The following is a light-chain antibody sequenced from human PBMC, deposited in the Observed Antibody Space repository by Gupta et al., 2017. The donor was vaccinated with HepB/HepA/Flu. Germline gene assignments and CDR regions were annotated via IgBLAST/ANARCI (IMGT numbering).Light chain of an antibody. V-gene: IGKV3-11*01. Sequence: EIVLTQSPATLSLSPGERATLSCRASQSVSSYLAWYQQKPGQAPRLLIYDASNRATAIPARSSGSASGTDFTLTISSLEPEDFAVYYCQQSYSWPRTFGQGTKLEIK. CDR3: QQSYSWPRT. CDR1: QSVSSY. J-gene: IGKJ2*01. CDR2: DAS.